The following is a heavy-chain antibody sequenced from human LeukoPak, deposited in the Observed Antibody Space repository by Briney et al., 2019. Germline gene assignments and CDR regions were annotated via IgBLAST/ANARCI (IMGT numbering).Heavy chain of an antibody. CDR3: ARAGRGFTYGYSDY. V-gene: IGHV3-48*04. CDR2: ITSSGTSI. CDR1: GFTFSSYA. D-gene: IGHD5-18*01. J-gene: IGHJ4*02. Sequence: GGSLRLSCAASGFTFSSYAMTWVRQAPGKGLEWVSYITSSGTSIYYADSVKGRFTISRDNAKSSLYLQMNSLRAEDTAVYYCARAGRGFTYGYSDYWGQGTLVTVSS.